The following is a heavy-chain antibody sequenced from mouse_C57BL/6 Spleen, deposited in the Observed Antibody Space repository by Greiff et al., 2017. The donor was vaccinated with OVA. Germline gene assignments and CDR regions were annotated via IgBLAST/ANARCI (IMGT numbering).Heavy chain of an antibody. J-gene: IGHJ2*01. CDR1: GYTFTGYW. Sequence: QVQLQQSGAELMKPGASVKLSCKATGYTFTGYWIEWVKQRPGHGLEWIGEILPRSGSTNYNEKFKGKATFTADTSSNTAYMQLSSLTTEDSAIYYCARYAEFITTVVAVDYWGQGTTLTVSS. V-gene: IGHV1-9*01. D-gene: IGHD1-1*01. CDR2: ILPRSGST. CDR3: ARYAEFITTVVAVDY.